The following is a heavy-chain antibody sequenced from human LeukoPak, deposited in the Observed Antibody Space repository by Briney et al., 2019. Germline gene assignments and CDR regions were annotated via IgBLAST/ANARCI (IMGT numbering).Heavy chain of an antibody. V-gene: IGHV3-74*01. D-gene: IGHD6-19*01. J-gene: IGHJ4*02. CDR2: INSDGSST. CDR1: GFTFSSYW. Sequence: GGSLRLSCAASGFTFSSYWIHWVRQAPGKGLVWVSRINSDGSSTRYADSVKGRFTFSRDNAKNTLYLQMNSLRAEDTAVYYCARGAFVAVAGPYFDYWGQGTLVTVSS. CDR3: ARGAFVAVAGPYFDY.